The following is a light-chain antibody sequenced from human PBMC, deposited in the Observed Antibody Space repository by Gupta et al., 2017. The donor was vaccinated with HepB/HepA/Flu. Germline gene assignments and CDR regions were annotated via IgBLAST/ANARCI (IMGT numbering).Light chain of an antibody. J-gene: IGKJ5*01. CDR2: LGS. V-gene: IGKV2-28*01. Sequence: DIVMTQSPLSLPVTPGEPPSISCRSSQSPLHSTGYNYLDCYLQKTGQSPQLLLYLGSNRASAVLDRLSGSSSAGAFTLNTISMVAPDVGVYYCCQALETPWTFGQGTRLEIK. CDR3: CQALETPWT. CDR1: QSPLHSTGYNY.